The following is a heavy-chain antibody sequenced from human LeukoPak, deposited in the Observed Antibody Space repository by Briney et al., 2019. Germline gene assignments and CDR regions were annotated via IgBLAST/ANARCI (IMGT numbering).Heavy chain of an antibody. CDR2: INPNSGGT. CDR3: ARERAPQGYCSSTSCYHFDY. CDR1: GYTFTGYY. Sequence: GASVKVSCKASGYTFTGYYMHWVRQAPGQGLEWMGWINPNSGGTNYAQKFQGWVTMTRDTSISTAYMELSRLRSDDTAVYYCARERAPQGYCSSTSCYHFDYRGQGTLVTVSS. J-gene: IGHJ4*02. D-gene: IGHD2-2*01. V-gene: IGHV1-2*04.